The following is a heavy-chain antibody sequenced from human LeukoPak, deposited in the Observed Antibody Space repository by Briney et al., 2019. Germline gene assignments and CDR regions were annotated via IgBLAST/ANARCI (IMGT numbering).Heavy chain of an antibody. CDR2: ITPIFGTA. V-gene: IGHV1-69*01. CDR1: GGTFSSYA. J-gene: IGHJ3*02. Sequence: ASVKVSCKASGGTFSSYAISWVRQAPGQGLEWMGGITPIFGTANYAQKFQGRVTITADESTSTAYMELSSLRSEDTAVYYCARGRPDDAFDIWGQGTMVTVSS. CDR3: ARGRPDDAFDI.